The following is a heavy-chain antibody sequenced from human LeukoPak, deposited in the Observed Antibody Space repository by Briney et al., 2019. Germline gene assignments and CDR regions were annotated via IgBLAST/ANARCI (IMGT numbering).Heavy chain of an antibody. V-gene: IGHV3-23*01. Sequence: GGSLRLSCAASGFPFTIYAMGWVRQAPGKGLGWVSSIGGSSTYYADFVKGRFTISRDTSKNTMDLQMNSLRAEDTAIYYCAKYRGFGDSYDSWGQGTLVTVSS. CDR3: AKYRGFGDSYDS. CDR2: IGGSST. D-gene: IGHD3-10*01. CDR1: GFPFTIYA. J-gene: IGHJ4*02.